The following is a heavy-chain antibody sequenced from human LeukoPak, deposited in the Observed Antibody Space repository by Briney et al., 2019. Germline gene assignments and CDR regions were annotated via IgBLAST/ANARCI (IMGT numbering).Heavy chain of an antibody. CDR3: ARAGTGFSRLLDY. J-gene: IGHJ4*02. V-gene: IGHV3-23*01. CDR1: GFTFSSYG. Sequence: GGSLRLSCVASGFTFSSYGMSWVRQAPGKGLEWVSAISGSGGSTYYADSVKGRFTISRDNSKNTLYLQMNSLRAEDTAVYYCARAGTGFSRLLDYWGQGTLVTVSS. CDR2: ISGSGGST. D-gene: IGHD1-1*01.